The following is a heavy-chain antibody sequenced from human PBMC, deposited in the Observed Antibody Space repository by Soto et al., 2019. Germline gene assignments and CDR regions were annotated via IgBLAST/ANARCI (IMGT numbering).Heavy chain of an antibody. D-gene: IGHD3-22*01. CDR1: GGSISSDDYY. J-gene: IGHJ1*01. V-gene: IGHV4-30-4*01. CDR3: ARDLDGLHDDASGPFPRPG. Sequence: TSETLSLTCTVSGGSISSDDYYWSWIRQAPGRGLEWIGYIHSSGSIYYNPSLKSRATMSIDTAGNQFSLKVSSVTVADTAVYYCARDLDGLHDDASGPFPRPGWGQGTLVTVSS. CDR2: IHSSGSI.